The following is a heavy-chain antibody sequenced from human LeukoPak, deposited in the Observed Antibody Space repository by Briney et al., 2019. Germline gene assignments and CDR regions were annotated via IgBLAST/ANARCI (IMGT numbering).Heavy chain of an antibody. D-gene: IGHD2-2*01. V-gene: IGHV3-23*01. CDR1: GFTFSSFA. J-gene: IGHJ3*01. CDR2: ISGSGGST. CDR3: AKDRSCTGSSCNVGS. Sequence: GGSLRLSCAASGFTFSSFAMSGVRQAPGKGLEWVSAISGSGGSTYYADSVKGRFTISRDNSKSTLFLQMNSLRAEDTAVYYCAKDRSCTGSSCNVGSWGQGTMVTVSS.